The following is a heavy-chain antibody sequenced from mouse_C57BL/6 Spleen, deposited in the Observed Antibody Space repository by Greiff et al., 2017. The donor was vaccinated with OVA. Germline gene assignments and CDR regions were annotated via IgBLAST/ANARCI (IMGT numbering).Heavy chain of an antibody. CDR1: GYTFTDYY. Sequence: EVQLQQSGPELVKPGASVKISCKASGYTFTDYYMNWVKQSHGKSLEWIGDINPNNGGTSYNQKFKGKATLTVDKSSSTAYMELRSLTSEDSAVYYCARQGRFDYWGQGTTLTVSS. CDR2: INPNNGGT. CDR3: ARQGRFDY. V-gene: IGHV1-26*01. J-gene: IGHJ2*01.